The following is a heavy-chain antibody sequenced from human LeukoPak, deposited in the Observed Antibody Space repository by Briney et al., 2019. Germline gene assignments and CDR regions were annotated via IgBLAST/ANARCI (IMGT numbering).Heavy chain of an antibody. CDR1: GFTLSSYA. J-gene: IGHJ4*02. Sequence: PGGSLRLSCAASGFTLSSYAIHWVRQAPGKGLEWVTLISYDGSNKYYADSVKGRFTISRDNSKNTLYLQMSSLRTEDTAVYYCARDHHYYGSGTKMPDYWGQGTLVTVSS. V-gene: IGHV3-30-3*01. CDR2: ISYDGSNK. CDR3: ARDHHYYGSGTKMPDY. D-gene: IGHD3-10*01.